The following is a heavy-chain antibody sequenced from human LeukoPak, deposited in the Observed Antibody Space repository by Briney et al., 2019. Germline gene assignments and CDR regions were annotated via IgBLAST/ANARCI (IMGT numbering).Heavy chain of an antibody. CDR2: IYYSGST. D-gene: IGHD3-10*01. Sequence: SETLSLTCTVSGGSISSTTYHWVWIRQPPGKGLEWIGTIYYSGSTHNNPSLNSRVTIPVDTSKNQFSLKLNSVTAADTAVYYCARYYYGSGNYYNAAFDIWGQGTMVTVSS. CDR1: GGSISSTTYH. CDR3: ARYYYGSGNYYNAAFDI. J-gene: IGHJ3*02. V-gene: IGHV4-39*01.